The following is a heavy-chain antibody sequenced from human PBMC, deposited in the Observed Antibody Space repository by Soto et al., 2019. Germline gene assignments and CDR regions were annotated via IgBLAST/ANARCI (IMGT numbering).Heavy chain of an antibody. CDR3: ARGGGPYSGTIYYFDY. CDR1: GGTFRTYA. Sequence: GASVKVSCKASGGTFRTYAISWVRQAPGQGLEWMGGIVPVFGTANYGQNFQGRVTITADESTSTAYMEVNSLRSEDTAVYYCARGGGPYSGTIYYFDYWGQGTLVTVSS. D-gene: IGHD1-26*01. V-gene: IGHV1-69*13. J-gene: IGHJ4*02. CDR2: IVPVFGTA.